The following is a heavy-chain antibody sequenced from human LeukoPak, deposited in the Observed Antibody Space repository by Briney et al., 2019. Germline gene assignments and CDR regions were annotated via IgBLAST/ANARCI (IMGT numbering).Heavy chain of an antibody. J-gene: IGHJ4*02. CDR1: GFTFSGYS. CDR2: IGSSSSTI. D-gene: IGHD3-10*01. CDR3: ARYHYGSNYFDY. V-gene: IGHV3-48*01. Sequence: PGGSLRLSCAASGFTFSGYSINWVRQAPGKGLEWVSYIGSSSSTINYADSVKGRFTISRDNAKNSLYLQMNSLRAEDTAVYYCARYHYGSNYFDYWGQGTLVTVSS.